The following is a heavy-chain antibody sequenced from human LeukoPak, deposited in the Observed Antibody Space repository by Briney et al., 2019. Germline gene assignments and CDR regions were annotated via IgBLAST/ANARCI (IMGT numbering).Heavy chain of an antibody. D-gene: IGHD3-10*01. CDR1: GFTFSDYY. V-gene: IGHV3-11*06. J-gene: IGHJ5*02. CDR3: ARIYGSGSYHPFDP. Sequence: GGSLRLSCAASGFTFSDYYMSWIRQAPGKGLEWVSYISSSSSYTNYADSVKGRFTISRDNAKNSLYLQMNSLRAEDTAVYCCARIYGSGSYHPFDPWGQGTLVTVSS. CDR2: ISSSSSYT.